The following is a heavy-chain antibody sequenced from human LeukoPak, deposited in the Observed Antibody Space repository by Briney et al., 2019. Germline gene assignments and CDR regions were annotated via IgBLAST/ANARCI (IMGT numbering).Heavy chain of an antibody. V-gene: IGHV3-7*01. J-gene: IGHJ6*03. Sequence: GGTLRLSCAASGFTFSSYWMSWVRQAPGKGLEWVANIKQDGSEKYYVDSVKGRFTISRDNAKNSLYLQMNSLRAEDTAVYYCARGDATPAHYFYYFYMDVWGKGTTVTVSS. CDR2: IKQDGSEK. CDR1: GFTFSSYW. CDR3: ARGDATPAHYFYYFYMDV.